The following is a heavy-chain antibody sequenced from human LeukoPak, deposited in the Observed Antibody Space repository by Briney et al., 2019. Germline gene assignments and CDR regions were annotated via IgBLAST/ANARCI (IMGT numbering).Heavy chain of an antibody. J-gene: IGHJ4*02. D-gene: IGHD6-13*01. Sequence: GGSLRLSCSASGFTFSGYPMHWVRQAPGKGLQYVSRISSNGGSTYYADSVKARFTISRDNSKNTLFLQMSSLRAEDTAVYYCVKRGSSWSFDYWGQGTLVTVSS. CDR1: GFTFSGYP. V-gene: IGHV3-64D*06. CDR3: VKRGSSWSFDY. CDR2: ISSNGGST.